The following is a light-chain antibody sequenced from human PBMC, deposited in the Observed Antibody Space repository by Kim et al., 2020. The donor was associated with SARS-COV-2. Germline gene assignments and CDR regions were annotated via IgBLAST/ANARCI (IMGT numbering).Light chain of an antibody. J-gene: IGKJ5*01. V-gene: IGKV3-11*01. Sequence: SLSPGERSTLSCMASQSVSSYLAWYQQKPGQALRLLIYDVSSRATGIPARFSGSGSGTDFTLTISSLEPEDFAVYYCQQRSNLITFGQGTRLEIK. CDR3: QQRSNLIT. CDR2: DVS. CDR1: QSVSSY.